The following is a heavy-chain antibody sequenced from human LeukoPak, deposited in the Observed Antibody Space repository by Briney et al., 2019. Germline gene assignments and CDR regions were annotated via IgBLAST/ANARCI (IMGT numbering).Heavy chain of an antibody. D-gene: IGHD3-3*01. CDR3: ARRYYDFWSGYLGAYAFDI. V-gene: IGHV1-18*01. CDR2: ISAYNGNT. J-gene: IGHJ3*02. CDR1: GYTFTSYG. Sequence: ASVEVSCKASGYTFTSYGISWVRQAPGQGLEWMGWISAYNGNTNYAQKLQGRVTMTTDTSTSTAYMELRSLRSDDTAVYYCARRYYDFWSGYLGAYAFDIWGQGTMVTVSS.